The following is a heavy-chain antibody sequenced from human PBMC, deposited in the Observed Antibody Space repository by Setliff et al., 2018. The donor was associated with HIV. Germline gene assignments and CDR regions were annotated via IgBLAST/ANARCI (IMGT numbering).Heavy chain of an antibody. Sequence: TLSLTCVVYGGSFTGYHWSWIRQPPGKGLEWIGEINHSGSANYNPSLKTRVTVSVDTSKKQFSLKLNSVTAADTAVYYCARGTKYSSGWSRGDYWGQGTLVTVSS. J-gene: IGHJ4*02. CDR1: GGSFTGYH. V-gene: IGHV4-34*01. CDR3: ARGTKYSSGWSRGDY. D-gene: IGHD6-19*01. CDR2: INHSGSA.